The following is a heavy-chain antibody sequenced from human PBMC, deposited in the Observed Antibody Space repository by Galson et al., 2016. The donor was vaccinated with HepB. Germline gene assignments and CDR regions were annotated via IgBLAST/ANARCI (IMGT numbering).Heavy chain of an antibody. J-gene: IGHJ3*01. CDR3: AKDTAYSSGWLF. V-gene: IGHV1-18*04. Sequence: SVKVSCKASGYTFTGYGISWVRQAPGQGLQWMGWISANSGATKYAQIFQGRVTMTTDTSTSTAYMELRSLRSDDTAMYYCAKDTAYSSGWLFWGQGTMVTVSS. CDR1: GYTFTGYG. CDR2: ISANSGAT. D-gene: IGHD6-19*01.